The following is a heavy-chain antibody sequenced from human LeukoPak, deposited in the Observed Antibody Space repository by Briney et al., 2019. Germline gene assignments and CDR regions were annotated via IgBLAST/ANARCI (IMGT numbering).Heavy chain of an antibody. D-gene: IGHD3-10*01. CDR3: ARAGGGSGSYPYNWFDP. V-gene: IGHV3-11*06. Sequence: GGSLRLSCAASGFTFSDYYMSWIRQAPGKGLEWVSYISSSSSYTSYADSVKGRFTISRDNAKNSLYLQMNSLRAEDTAVYYCARAGGGSGSYPYNWFDPWGQGTLVTVSS. CDR2: ISSSSSYT. CDR1: GFTFSDYY. J-gene: IGHJ5*02.